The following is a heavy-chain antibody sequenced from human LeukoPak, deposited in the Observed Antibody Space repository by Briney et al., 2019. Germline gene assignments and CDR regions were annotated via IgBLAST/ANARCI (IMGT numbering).Heavy chain of an antibody. D-gene: IGHD3-22*01. CDR1: GYTFTSYG. CDR2: ISVYNGNT. CDR3: ARERYYYDSSANY. V-gene: IGHV1-18*01. Sequence: ASVKVSCKASGYTFTSYGISWVRRAPGQGLEWMGWISVYNGNTNYAQKLQGRVTMTTDTSTGTAYMELRSLRSDDTAVYYCARERYYYDSSANYWGQGTLVTVSS. J-gene: IGHJ4*02.